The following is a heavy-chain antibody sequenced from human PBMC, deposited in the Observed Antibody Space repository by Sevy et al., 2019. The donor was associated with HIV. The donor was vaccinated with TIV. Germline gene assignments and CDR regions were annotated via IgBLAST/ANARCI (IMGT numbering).Heavy chain of an antibody. J-gene: IGHJ4*02. CDR2: ISWNSGSL. CDR1: GFTFEDYA. Sequence: GGSLRLSCVGSGFTFEDYALHWVRQAPGKGLEWVSGISWNSGSLDYADSVRGRFTHFRDNAKKTLYLQMDSLRSEDTALYHCVKTPMTEAAPFFDFWGQGTAVCVSS. D-gene: IGHD6-19*01. CDR3: VKTPMTEAAPFFDF. V-gene: IGHV3-9*01.